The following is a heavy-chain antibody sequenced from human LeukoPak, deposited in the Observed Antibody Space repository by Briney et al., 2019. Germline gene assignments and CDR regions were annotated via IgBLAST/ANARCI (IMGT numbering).Heavy chain of an antibody. Sequence: SETLSLTCTVSGGSISRSTYYWGWIRQPPGKGLEWIGSIYHGGTTYYNPSLKSRVTISVDTSKNQFSLKLSSVTAADTAVYYCARDLGDSSGYYYLDAFDIWGQGTMVTVSS. J-gene: IGHJ3*02. CDR3: ARDLGDSSGYYYLDAFDI. D-gene: IGHD3-22*01. CDR2: IYHGGTT. CDR1: GGSISRSTYY. V-gene: IGHV4-39*07.